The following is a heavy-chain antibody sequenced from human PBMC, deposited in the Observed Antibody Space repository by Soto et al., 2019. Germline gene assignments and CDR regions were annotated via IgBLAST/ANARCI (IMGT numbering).Heavy chain of an antibody. J-gene: IGHJ6*02. D-gene: IGHD2-21*02. CDR3: ARGNCGGDCYSQSSGYYYYGMDV. V-gene: IGHV1-46*01. CDR2: INPSGGST. CDR1: GYTFTSYY. Sequence: SVKVSCKASGYTFTSYYMHWVRQAPGQGLEWMGIINPSGGSTSYAQKFQGRVTMTRDTSTSTVYMELSSLRSEDTAVYYCARGNCGGDCYSQSSGYYYYGMDVWGQGTTVTVSS.